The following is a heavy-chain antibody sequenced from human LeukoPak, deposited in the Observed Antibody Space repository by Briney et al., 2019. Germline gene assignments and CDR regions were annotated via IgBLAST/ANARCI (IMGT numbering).Heavy chain of an antibody. Sequence: ASVKVSCKTSGYTFTNYGLSWVRQAPGQGLEWMGWISANNDNTNYAQKFQGRVTMTSDTSTTTAYMELRSLISDDTAVYYCARDCIGCHGFDCWGQGTQVTVSS. CDR1: GYTFTNYG. CDR3: ARDCIGCHGFDC. CDR2: ISANNDNT. V-gene: IGHV1-18*01. J-gene: IGHJ4*02. D-gene: IGHD2-15*01.